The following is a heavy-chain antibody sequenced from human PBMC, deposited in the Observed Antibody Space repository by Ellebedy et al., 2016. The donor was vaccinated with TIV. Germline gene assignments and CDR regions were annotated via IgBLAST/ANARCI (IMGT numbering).Heavy chain of an antibody. CDR3: ARTDCSGRSCYSFFNH. D-gene: IGHD2-8*02. Sequence: GESLKISCVASGFTVSSNCMFWVRQAPGKGLEWVALQHSTDIPYYADSVRGRFTVSRDDSQNKLFLQMNNLRGDDTAVYYCARTDCSGRSCYSFFNHWGQGTLVTVSS. J-gene: IGHJ1*01. CDR1: GFTVSSNC. CDR2: QHSTDIP. V-gene: IGHV3-53*01.